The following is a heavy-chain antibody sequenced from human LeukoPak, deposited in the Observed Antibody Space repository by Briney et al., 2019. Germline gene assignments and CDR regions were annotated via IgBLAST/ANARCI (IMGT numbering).Heavy chain of an antibody. Sequence: SSETLSLTCSVSSDSISSSSYLWVWVRQPPGKGLEWIGEIYHSGSTNYNPSLKSRVTISVDKSKNQFSLKLSSATAADTAVYYCARDDSSSWYNYYYGMDVWGQGTTVTVSS. V-gene: IGHV4-39*07. CDR1: SDSISSSSYL. J-gene: IGHJ6*02. CDR2: IYHSGST. D-gene: IGHD6-13*01. CDR3: ARDDSSSWYNYYYGMDV.